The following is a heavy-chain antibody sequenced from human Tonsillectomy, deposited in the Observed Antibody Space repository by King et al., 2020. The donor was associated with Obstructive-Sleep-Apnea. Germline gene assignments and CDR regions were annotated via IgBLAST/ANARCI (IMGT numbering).Heavy chain of an antibody. J-gene: IGHJ4*02. V-gene: IGHV3-48*04. CDR3: ARVSSSYSPDY. D-gene: IGHD3-22*01. Sequence: VQLVESGGGLVQPGGSLRLSCAASGFTFSSYSMNWVRQAPGKGLEWVSYISSSSSTIYYADSVKGRFTISKDNAKNSRYLQMNSLRAEDTAVYYCARVSSSYSPDYWGQGTLVTVSS. CDR2: ISSSSSTI. CDR1: GFTFSSYS.